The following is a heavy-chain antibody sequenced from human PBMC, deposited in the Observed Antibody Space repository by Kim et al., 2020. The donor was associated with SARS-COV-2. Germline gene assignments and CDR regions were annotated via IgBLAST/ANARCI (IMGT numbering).Heavy chain of an antibody. CDR3: ARLYGSGSYRYYYYAMDV. J-gene: IGHJ6*02. CDR2: IDPSDSYT. Sequence: GESLKISCKGSGYNFTTYWISWVRQMPGKDLEWMGRIDPSDSYTNYSPSFQGHVTISADKSISTAYLEWSSLKASDTAMYYCARLYGSGSYRYYYYAMDVWGQGTTVTVSS. CDR1: GYNFTTYW. V-gene: IGHV5-10-1*01. D-gene: IGHD3-10*01.